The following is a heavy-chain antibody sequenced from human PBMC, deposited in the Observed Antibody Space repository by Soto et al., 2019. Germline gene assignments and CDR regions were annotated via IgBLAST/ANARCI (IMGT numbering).Heavy chain of an antibody. D-gene: IGHD3-10*01. CDR1: GGSFRGYY. J-gene: IGHJ6*03. Sequence: SETLSLTCAVYGGSFRGYYWSWIRQPPGKGLEWIGEINHSGSTNYNPSLKSRVTISVDTSKNQFSLKLSSVTAADTAVYYCARPLVYYGSGRINYYMDVWGKGTTVTVSS. CDR3: ARPLVYYGSGRINYYMDV. CDR2: INHSGST. V-gene: IGHV4-34*01.